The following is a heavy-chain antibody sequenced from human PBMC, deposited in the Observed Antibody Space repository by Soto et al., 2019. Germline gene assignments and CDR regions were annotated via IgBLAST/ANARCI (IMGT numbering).Heavy chain of an antibody. V-gene: IGHV3-72*01. CDR2: SRSKANSYTT. CDR1: GFTFSDHY. CDR3: ARNFYSGTYYFDY. D-gene: IGHD1-26*01. J-gene: IGHJ4*02. Sequence: GGSLRLSCAASGFTFSDHYMDWVRQAPGKGLEWVGRSRSKANSYTTEYAASVQGRFTISRADSENSLYLQMNSLKTEDTAIYYCARNFYSGTYYFDYWGQGTLVTVSS.